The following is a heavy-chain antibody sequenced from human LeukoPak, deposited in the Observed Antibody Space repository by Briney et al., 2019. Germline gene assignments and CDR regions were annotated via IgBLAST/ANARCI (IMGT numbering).Heavy chain of an antibody. CDR2: IYYSGST. Sequence: PSETLSLTCTVSGGSISSYYWNWIRQPPGKGLEWIGYIYYSGSTNYNPSLKSRVTISVVTSKNQFSLKLSSVTAADTAVYYCARLGYCSSTSCYRYYYYYYMDVWGKGTTVTVSS. CDR3: ARLGYCSSTSCYRYYYYYYMDV. J-gene: IGHJ6*03. V-gene: IGHV4-59*01. CDR1: GGSISSYY. D-gene: IGHD2-2*01.